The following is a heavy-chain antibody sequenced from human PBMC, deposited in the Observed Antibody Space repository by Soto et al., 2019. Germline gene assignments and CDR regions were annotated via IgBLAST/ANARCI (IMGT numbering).Heavy chain of an antibody. Sequence: ASVKVSCKASGYTFTSYGISWVRQAPGQGLEWMGWISAYNGNTNYAQKLQGRVTMTTDTSTSTAYMELRSLRSDDTAVYYCARGWDLFGGWYRKANDAFDIWGQGTMVTVSS. V-gene: IGHV1-18*01. CDR3: ARGWDLFGGWYRKANDAFDI. CDR2: ISAYNGNT. CDR1: GYTFTSYG. J-gene: IGHJ3*02. D-gene: IGHD6-19*01.